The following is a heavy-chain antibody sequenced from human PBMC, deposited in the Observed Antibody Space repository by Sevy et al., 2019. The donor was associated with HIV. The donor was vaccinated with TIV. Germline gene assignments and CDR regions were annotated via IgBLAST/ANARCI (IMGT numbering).Heavy chain of an antibody. CDR3: ARGPLVSREYCSVSACPTIDY. J-gene: IGHJ4*02. D-gene: IGHD2-15*01. Sequence: SETLSLTCGVSGVSFSDYYWAWIRQSPGKGLEWIGEVSQSGSANYNPSLRSRVIMSLDTSNNHFSLELTSMTAADTAVYYCARGPLVSREYCSVSACPTIDYWSQGTLVTVSS. V-gene: IGHV4-34*01. CDR2: VSQSGSA. CDR1: GVSFSDYY.